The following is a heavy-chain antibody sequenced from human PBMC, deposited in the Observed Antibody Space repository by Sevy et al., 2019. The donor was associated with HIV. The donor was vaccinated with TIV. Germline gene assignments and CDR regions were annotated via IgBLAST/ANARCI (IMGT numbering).Heavy chain of an antibody. CDR3: TRGKHYDYVWGSYRS. CDR2: IRNNPDGGTT. V-gene: IGHV3-15*01. D-gene: IGHD3-16*02. CDR1: GFTFRNAW. Sequence: GGSLRLSCAASGFTFRNAWMNWVRQVPGKRLEWVGRIRNNPDGGTTDYAAPVKGRFTISRDDSKSIAYLQMNSLKTEDTAVYYCTRGKHYDYVWGSYRSWGQGTLVTVSS. J-gene: IGHJ5*02.